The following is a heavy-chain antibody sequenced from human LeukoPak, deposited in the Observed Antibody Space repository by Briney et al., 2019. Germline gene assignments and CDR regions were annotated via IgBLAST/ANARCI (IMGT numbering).Heavy chain of an antibody. CDR2: IYSSGNT. V-gene: IGHV3-53*01. D-gene: IGHD6-13*01. CDR3: AALYSSSWYRFDY. CDR1: GFFFSNYG. Sequence: GGSLTLSCAASGFFFSNYGMHWVRQAPGKGLEWVSVIYSSGNTYYADSVKGRFTISRDNFRNTVYLQMNSLRAEDTAVYYCAALYSSSWYRFDYWGQGTLVTVSS. J-gene: IGHJ4*02.